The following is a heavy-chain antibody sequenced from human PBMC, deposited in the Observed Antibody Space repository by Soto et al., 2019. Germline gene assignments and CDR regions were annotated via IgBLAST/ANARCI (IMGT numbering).Heavy chain of an antibody. CDR3: ARSLGGGNVNFDY. CDR1: GFTFSAYA. CDR2: ISDDGVST. V-gene: IGHV3-23*01. D-gene: IGHD2-15*01. J-gene: IGHJ4*02. Sequence: GGSLRLSCAASGFTFSAYAMNWVRQIPGKGLQWVSGISDDGVSTFYSDSLSGRFAVSRDNSKNTLYLRMNRLRVDDTAVYYCARSLGGGNVNFDYWGQGTLVTVSS.